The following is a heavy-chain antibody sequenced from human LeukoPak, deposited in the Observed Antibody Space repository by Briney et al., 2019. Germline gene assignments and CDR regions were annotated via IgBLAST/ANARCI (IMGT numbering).Heavy chain of an antibody. V-gene: IGHV4-59*12. CDR1: GGSISSYY. J-gene: IGHJ4*02. CDR3: ARDGPPPDY. CDR2: IYYSGST. Sequence: SETLSLTCTVSGGSISSYYWSWIRQPPGKGLEWIGYIYYSGSTNYNPSLKSRVTISVDTSKNQFSLKLSSVTAADTAVYYCARDGPPPDYWGQGTLVTVSS.